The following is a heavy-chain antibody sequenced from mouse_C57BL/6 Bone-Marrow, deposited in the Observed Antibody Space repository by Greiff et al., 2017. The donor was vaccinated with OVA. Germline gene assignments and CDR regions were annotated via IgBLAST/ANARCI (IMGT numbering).Heavy chain of an antibody. V-gene: IGHV14-4*01. CDR1: GFNIKDDY. D-gene: IGHD1-1*01. Sequence: EVQLQQSGAELVRPGASVKLSCTASGFNIKDDYMHWVKQRPEQGLEWIGWIDPENGDTEYASKFQGKATITADTSSNTAYLQLSSLTSEDTAVDYGTTITTVVATEAMDYWGQGTSVTVSS. J-gene: IGHJ4*01. CDR3: TTITTVVATEAMDY. CDR2: IDPENGDT.